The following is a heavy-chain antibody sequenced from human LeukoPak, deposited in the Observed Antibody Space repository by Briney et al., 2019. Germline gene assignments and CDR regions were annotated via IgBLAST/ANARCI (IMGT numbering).Heavy chain of an antibody. Sequence: SETLSLTCTVSGGSISSYYWSWIWQPPGKGLEWIGYIYYSGSTNYNPSLKSRVTISVDTSKNQFSLKLSSVTAADTAVYYCARHSSGWHWAFDYWGQGTLVTVSS. CDR2: IYYSGST. CDR1: GGSISSYY. CDR3: ARHSSGWHWAFDY. V-gene: IGHV4-59*08. J-gene: IGHJ4*02. D-gene: IGHD6-19*01.